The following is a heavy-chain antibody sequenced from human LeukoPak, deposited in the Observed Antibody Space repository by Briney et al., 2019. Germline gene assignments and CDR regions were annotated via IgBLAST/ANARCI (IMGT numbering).Heavy chain of an antibody. V-gene: IGHV3-53*01. D-gene: IGHD3-22*01. Sequence: GGSLRLSCAASGFTFGRSWMSWVRQAPGKGLEWVSIIYSSGSAYYVDSVKGRFTISRDTSKNMVFLQMNSLRAEDTAVYYCASSGSYSDFDYWGQGTLVTVSS. CDR3: ASSGSYSDFDY. CDR2: IYSSGSA. J-gene: IGHJ4*02. CDR1: GFTFGRSW.